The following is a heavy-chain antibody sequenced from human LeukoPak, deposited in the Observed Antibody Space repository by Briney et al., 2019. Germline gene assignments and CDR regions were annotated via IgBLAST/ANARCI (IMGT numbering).Heavy chain of an antibody. Sequence: SETLSLTCTVSGVSIRSNYWSWIRQPPGKGLEWIGYMYHSGNTDFNPSLKSRVTISLDTSKNQFSLKVTSVTAADTAVYYCARDWDSYGHIFDYWGQGTLVTVSS. CDR3: ARDWDSYGHIFDY. D-gene: IGHD5-18*01. V-gene: IGHV4-59*12. CDR1: GVSIRSNY. J-gene: IGHJ4*02. CDR2: MYHSGNT.